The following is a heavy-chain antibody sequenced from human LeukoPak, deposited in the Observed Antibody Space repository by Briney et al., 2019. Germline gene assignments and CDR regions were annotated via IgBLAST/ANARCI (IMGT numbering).Heavy chain of an antibody. D-gene: IGHD3-9*01. CDR2: ISSSGSTT. J-gene: IGHJ4*02. Sequence: PGGSLRLSCAASGFTFSDYYMSWIRQAPGKGLEWVSYISSSGSTTYYADSVKGRFTISRDNAKNSLYLQMNSLRAEDTAVYYCARDAEGILTGYYIVDYWGQGTLVTVSS. CDR3: ARDAEGILTGYYIVDY. V-gene: IGHV3-11*01. CDR1: GFTFSDYY.